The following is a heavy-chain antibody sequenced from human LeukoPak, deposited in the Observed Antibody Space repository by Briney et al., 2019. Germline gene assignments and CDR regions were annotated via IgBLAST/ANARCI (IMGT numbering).Heavy chain of an antibody. J-gene: IGHJ4*02. CDR1: GLNLNTYW. CDR2: ILRDGSEK. Sequence: GGSLRLSCAASGLNLNTYWMSWVRQAPGKGLEWVANILRDGSEKYYVDSVKGRFTISRDNAKNSLYLQMNSLRAEDTAVYYCARDCPTYYYGSGSYNYWGQGTPVSVSS. D-gene: IGHD3-10*01. CDR3: ARDCPTYYYGSGSYNY. V-gene: IGHV3-7*01.